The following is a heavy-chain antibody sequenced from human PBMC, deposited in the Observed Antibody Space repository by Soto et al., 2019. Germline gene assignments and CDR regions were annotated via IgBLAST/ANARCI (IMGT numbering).Heavy chain of an antibody. CDR3: ARDNLAVQGAFDH. CDR2: ITGTSAFL. Sequence: GGSLRLSCAASGFVFSDFQLNWVRQAPGRGLEWLTSITGTSAFLFYADSIKGRFTISRDNPKNFLFLQMDSLGPEDTAVYYCARDNLAVQGAFDHWGQGALVTVSS. D-gene: IGHD3-10*02. CDR1: GFVFSDFQ. J-gene: IGHJ4*02. V-gene: IGHV3-21*01.